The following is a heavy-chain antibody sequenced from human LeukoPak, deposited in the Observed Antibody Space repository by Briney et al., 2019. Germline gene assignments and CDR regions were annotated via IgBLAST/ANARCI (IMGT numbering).Heavy chain of an antibody. J-gene: IGHJ6*03. V-gene: IGHV3-30*02. CDR3: AKDEVVPSYYYIDV. CDR2: IRYDGSNK. CDR1: GFTFSSYG. D-gene: IGHD2-2*01. Sequence: GGSLRLPCAASGFTFSSYGMHWVRQAPGKGLEWVAFIRYDGSNKYYADSVKGRFTISRDSSKNTLYLQMNSLRAEDTAVYYCAKDEVVPSYYYIDVWGKGTTVTVSS.